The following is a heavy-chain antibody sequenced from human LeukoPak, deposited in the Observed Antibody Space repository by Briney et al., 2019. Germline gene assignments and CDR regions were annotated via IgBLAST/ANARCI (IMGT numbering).Heavy chain of an antibody. J-gene: IGHJ4*02. CDR3: ARDRSLISVY. V-gene: IGHV3-53*01. Sequence: QSGGSLRLSCAASGFTVSSNYMSWVRQAPGKGLEWVSVIYSGGTTYYADSVKGRFTISRDNSKNTLYLQMNSLRADDTAVYYCARDRSLISVYWGQGTLITVSS. CDR1: GFTVSSNY. D-gene: IGHD2-8*01. CDR2: IYSGGTT.